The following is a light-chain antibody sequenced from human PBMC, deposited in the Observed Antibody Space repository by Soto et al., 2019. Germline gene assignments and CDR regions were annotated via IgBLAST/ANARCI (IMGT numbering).Light chain of an antibody. J-gene: IGLJ2*01. CDR1: SSNIGRNS. V-gene: IGLV1-44*01. CDR3: SAWDYSLKGLV. Sequence: QSVLTQTLSASGIPGQRVTISCSGSSSNIGRNSLNWYQHLPGTAPKLLIYSDNPRPSGVPDRFSGSKSGTSASLAISGFQSDYEADYYCSAWDYSLKGLVFGGGTKRTVL. CDR2: SDN.